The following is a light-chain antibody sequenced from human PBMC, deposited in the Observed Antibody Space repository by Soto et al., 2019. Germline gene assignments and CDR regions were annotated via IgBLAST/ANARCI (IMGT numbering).Light chain of an antibody. Sequence: QSALTQPASVSGSPGQSITISCTGTGSALVNYNLVSWYQQPPGQAPRLVIYESTKRPSGVSDRFSGSMSGTAASLAIGGLRSEDEADYYCAAWDDSLSGVVFGGGTKVTVL. J-gene: IGLJ2*01. CDR3: AAWDDSLSGVV. CDR1: GSALVNYNL. CDR2: EST. V-gene: IGLV2-14*02.